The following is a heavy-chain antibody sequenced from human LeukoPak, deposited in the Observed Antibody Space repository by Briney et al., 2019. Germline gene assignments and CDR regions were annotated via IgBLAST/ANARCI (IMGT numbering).Heavy chain of an antibody. D-gene: IGHD3-22*01. CDR3: ATTRLYYDSSGYYLTY. CDR2: FDPEDGET. Sequence: ASVKVSCKVSGYTLTELSMHWVRQAPGKGLEWMGGFDPEDGETIYAQKFQGRVTMTEDTSTDTAYMELSSLRSEDTAVYSCATTRLYYDSSGYYLTYWGQGTLVTVSS. J-gene: IGHJ4*02. V-gene: IGHV1-24*01. CDR1: GYTLTELS.